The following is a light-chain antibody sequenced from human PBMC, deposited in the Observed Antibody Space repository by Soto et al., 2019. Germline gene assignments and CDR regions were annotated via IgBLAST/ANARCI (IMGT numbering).Light chain of an antibody. CDR1: QSVSNNY. V-gene: IGKV3-20*01. CDR3: QQYGTSIRT. J-gene: IGKJ1*01. CDR2: GAS. Sequence: IVLTQSPGTLSLSPGERANHYYRASQSVSNNYLAWYQQKPGQAPKLLIYGASRKATGIPYSHRDGTSGRFFTLTIYRLDPEDFAVHYCQQYGTSIRTFGQRTKVNIK.